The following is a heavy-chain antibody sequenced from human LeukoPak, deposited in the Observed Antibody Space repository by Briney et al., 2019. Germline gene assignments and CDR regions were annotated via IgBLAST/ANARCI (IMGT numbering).Heavy chain of an antibody. Sequence: GASVKVSCKASGYTFIGYYMHWVRQAPGQGLEWMGWINPNSGGTNYAQKFQGWVTMTRDTSISTAYMELSRLRSDDTAVYYCAGRSQLELRDWYFDLWGRGTLVTVSS. D-gene: IGHD1-1*01. CDR1: GYTFIGYY. CDR2: INPNSGGT. CDR3: AGRSQLELRDWYFDL. J-gene: IGHJ2*01. V-gene: IGHV1-2*04.